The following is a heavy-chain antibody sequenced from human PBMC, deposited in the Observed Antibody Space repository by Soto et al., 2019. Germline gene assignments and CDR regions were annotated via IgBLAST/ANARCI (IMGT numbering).Heavy chain of an antibody. CDR3: ARDRGIVLVPAAPSGYYGMDV. Sequence: QVQLVESGGGVVQPGRSLRLSCAASGFTFSSYGMHWVRQAPGKGLEWVAVIGYDGSNKYYADSVKGRFTISRDNSKNTLYLQMNSLRAEDTAVYYCARDRGIVLVPAAPSGYYGMDVWGQGTTVTVSS. CDR2: IGYDGSNK. V-gene: IGHV3-33*01. CDR1: GFTFSSYG. J-gene: IGHJ6*02. D-gene: IGHD2-2*01.